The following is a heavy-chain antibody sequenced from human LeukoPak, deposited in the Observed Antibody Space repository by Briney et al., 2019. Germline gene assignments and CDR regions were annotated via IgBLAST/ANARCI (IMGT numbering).Heavy chain of an antibody. V-gene: IGHV3-30*04. CDR3: ARAVDTAMGPYFDY. J-gene: IGHJ4*02. Sequence: GGSLRLSCAASGFTFSGYSMHWVRQAPGKGLNWVAFTSSDGNNQYYADSVKGRFIISRGNSKNTLYLQVNSLRPEDTAVYYCARAVDTAMGPYFDYWGQGTLVTVSS. CDR2: TSSDGNNQ. D-gene: IGHD5-18*01. CDR1: GFTFSGYS.